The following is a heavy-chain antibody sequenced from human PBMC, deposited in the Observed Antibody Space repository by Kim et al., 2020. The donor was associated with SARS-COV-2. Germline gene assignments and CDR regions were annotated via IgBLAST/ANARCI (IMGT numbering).Heavy chain of an antibody. J-gene: IGHJ2*01. V-gene: IGHV3-13*04. CDR2: IGTKADT. Sequence: GGSLRLSCAVSGFTFSSYDMRWVRQATEKGLEWVSSIGTKADTYYPDSVMDRLTISSENAKDSFFLQMNSRRAEDTAAYYCARGPIEEGIRGRKVFFDL. CDR3: ARGPIEEGIRGRKVFFDL. D-gene: IGHD1-20*01. CDR1: GFTFSSYD.